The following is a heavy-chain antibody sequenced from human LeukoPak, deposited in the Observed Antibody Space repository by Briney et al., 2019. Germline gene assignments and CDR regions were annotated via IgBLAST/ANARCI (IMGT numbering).Heavy chain of an antibody. CDR1: GSSISSGGYY. V-gene: IGHV4-30-2*01. D-gene: IGHD1-14*01. CDR3: ARGQPVSDAFDI. J-gene: IGHJ3*02. Sequence: SETLSLTCTVSGSSISSGGYYWSWIRQPPGKGLEWIGYIYHSGSTYYNPSLKSRVTISVDRSMNQFSLKLSSVTAADTAVYYCARGQPVSDAFDIWGQGTTVTVSS. CDR2: IYHSGST.